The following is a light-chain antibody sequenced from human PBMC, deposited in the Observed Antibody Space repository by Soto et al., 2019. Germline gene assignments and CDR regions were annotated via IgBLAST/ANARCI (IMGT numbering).Light chain of an antibody. Sequence: EIVLTQSPGTLSLSPGERATLSCRASQSVSSSYLAWYQQKPGLAPRLLIYGTSSRATAIPDRFSGSGSGTDFTLTISRLEPEDFAVYYCQQYGSSSWTFGQGTKVEIK. CDR1: QSVSSSY. V-gene: IGKV3-20*01. J-gene: IGKJ1*01. CDR2: GTS. CDR3: QQYGSSSWT.